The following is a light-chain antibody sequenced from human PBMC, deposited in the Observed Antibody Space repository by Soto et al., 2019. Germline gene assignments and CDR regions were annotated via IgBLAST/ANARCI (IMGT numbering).Light chain of an antibody. Sequence: EIVMTQSPGTLSVSPGERVTLSCRASQSVSSKLVWYQRKPGQAPRIIIYDASTRATGMPGRFSGSGSGTEFTLTISSLKSEDFEVYYCQQYNNWPWTFGQGTKVDIK. J-gene: IGKJ1*01. CDR2: DAS. V-gene: IGKV3-15*01. CDR3: QQYNNWPWT. CDR1: QSVSSK.